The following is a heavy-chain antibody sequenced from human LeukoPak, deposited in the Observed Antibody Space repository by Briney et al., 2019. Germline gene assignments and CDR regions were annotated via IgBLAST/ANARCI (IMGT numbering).Heavy chain of an antibody. CDR1: GYTFTGYY. Sequence: ASVKVSCKASGYTFTGYYMHWVRQAPGQGLEGRGWINPNSGGTNYAQKFQCRVTMTRDTSISTAYMELSRLRSADTAVYYCARDRGYYDLYNWFDPWGQGTLVTVSS. V-gene: IGHV1-2*02. CDR3: ARDRGYYDLYNWFDP. CDR2: INPNSGGT. D-gene: IGHD3-3*01. J-gene: IGHJ5*02.